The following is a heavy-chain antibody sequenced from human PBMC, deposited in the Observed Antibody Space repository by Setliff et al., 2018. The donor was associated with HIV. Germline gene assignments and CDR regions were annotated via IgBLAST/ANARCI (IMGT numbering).Heavy chain of an antibody. D-gene: IGHD3-16*02. J-gene: IGHJ4*02. CDR3: ARGLDVWGTYRYRNYFDY. Sequence: PSETLSLTCAVYGASFSGSFWSWIRQSPGKGLEWIGQISHTGNTNYNPSLKSRVSISIDTSKKQFSLRFTSVTAADTAIYYCARGLDVWGTYRYRNYFDYWGQGTLVTVSS. V-gene: IGHV4-34*01. CDR1: GASFSGSF. CDR2: ISHTGNT.